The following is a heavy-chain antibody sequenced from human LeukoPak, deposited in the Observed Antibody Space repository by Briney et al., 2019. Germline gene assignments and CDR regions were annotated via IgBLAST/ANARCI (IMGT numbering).Heavy chain of an antibody. V-gene: IGHV3-7*01. CDR3: ARMESWELPVSATKYYYGMDV. Sequence: GGSLRLSCAASGFTFSSYWMSWVRQAPGKGLEWVVNIKQDGSEKYYVDSVKGRFTISRDNAKNSLYLQMNSLRAEDTAVYYCARMESWELPVSATKYYYGMDVWGQGTTVTVSS. CDR2: IKQDGSEK. J-gene: IGHJ6*02. D-gene: IGHD1-26*01. CDR1: GFTFSSYW.